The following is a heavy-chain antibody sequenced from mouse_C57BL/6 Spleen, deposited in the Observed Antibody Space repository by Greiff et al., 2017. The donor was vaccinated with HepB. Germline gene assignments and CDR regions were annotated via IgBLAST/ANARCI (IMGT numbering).Heavy chain of an antibody. D-gene: IGHD1-1*01. V-gene: IGHV1-9*01. J-gene: IGHJ4*01. Sequence: VQLQQSGAELMKPGASVKLSCKASGYTFTGYWIEWVKQRPGHGLEWIGEILPGSGSTNYNEKLKGKATFTADTSSNTAYMQLSSLTTKDSAIYYCARWDYYGSSFYAMDYWGQGTSVTVSS. CDR3: ARWDYYGSSFYAMDY. CDR2: ILPGSGST. CDR1: GYTFTGYW.